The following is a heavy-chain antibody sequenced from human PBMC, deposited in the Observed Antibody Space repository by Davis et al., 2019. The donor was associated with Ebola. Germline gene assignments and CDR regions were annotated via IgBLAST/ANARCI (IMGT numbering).Heavy chain of an antibody. Sequence: GESLKISCKGSGYSFTSYGISWVRQAPGQGLEWMGWISAYNGNTNYAQKLQGRVTMTTDTSTSTAYMELRSLRSDDTAVYYCARSWATVNWFDPWGQGTLVTVSS. CDR1: GYSFTSYG. CDR3: ARSWATVNWFDP. V-gene: IGHV1-18*01. D-gene: IGHD4-11*01. CDR2: ISAYNGNT. J-gene: IGHJ5*02.